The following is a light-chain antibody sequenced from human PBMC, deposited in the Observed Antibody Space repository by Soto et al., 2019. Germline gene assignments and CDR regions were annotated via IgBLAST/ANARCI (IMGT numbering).Light chain of an antibody. Sequence: DIQMTQSPTSLSASVGDRVTITCRASQDIRNFVAWYQQKPGKAPKLLIYAASTLQSGVPSRFSGSGSGTDFTLIISRLQPEDVATYSCQKYSSVPVFGPGTKVEIK. CDR1: QDIRNF. J-gene: IGKJ3*01. CDR3: QKYSSVPV. V-gene: IGKV1-27*01. CDR2: AAS.